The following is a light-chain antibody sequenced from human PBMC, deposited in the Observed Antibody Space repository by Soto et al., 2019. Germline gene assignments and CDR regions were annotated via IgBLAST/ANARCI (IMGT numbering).Light chain of an antibody. CDR1: TGAVTGGHW. CDR3: LLSYGASLV. V-gene: IGLV7-46*01. CDR2: DKS. J-gene: IGLJ3*02. Sequence: QAVVTQEPSVTVSPGGTVNLTCTSNTGAVTGGHWPYWFQQKPGQAPRTIIYDKSTKESWTPARFSGSLLGGKAALTLSGEQPEDEADYYCLLSYGASLVFGGGTKLTVL.